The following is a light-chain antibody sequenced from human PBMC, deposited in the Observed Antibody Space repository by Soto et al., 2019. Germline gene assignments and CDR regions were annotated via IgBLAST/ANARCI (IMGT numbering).Light chain of an antibody. J-gene: IGKJ2*01. Sequence: EIVMTQSPATLSVSPGERATLSCRASQSVSSNLAWYQQKPGQAPRLLIYGASTRDTGIPARFSGSGSGTEFTLTISSLQSEDFAVYYCQQYNNWPPHTVGQGTKLEIK. CDR2: GAS. CDR3: QQYNNWPPHT. CDR1: QSVSSN. V-gene: IGKV3-15*01.